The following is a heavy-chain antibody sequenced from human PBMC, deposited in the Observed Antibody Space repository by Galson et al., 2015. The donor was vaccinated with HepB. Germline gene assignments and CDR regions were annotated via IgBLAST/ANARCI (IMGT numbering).Heavy chain of an antibody. CDR1: GFTFSSYS. D-gene: IGHD3-10*01. J-gene: IGHJ6*02. CDR2: ISSSSSYI. Sequence: SLRLSCAASGFTFSSYSMNWVRQAPGKGLEWVSSISSSSSYIYYADSVKGRFTISRDNAKNSLYLQMNSLRAEDTAVYYCARESRVWFGELTYYYGMDVRGQGTTVTVSS. CDR3: ARESRVWFGELTYYYGMDV. V-gene: IGHV3-21*01.